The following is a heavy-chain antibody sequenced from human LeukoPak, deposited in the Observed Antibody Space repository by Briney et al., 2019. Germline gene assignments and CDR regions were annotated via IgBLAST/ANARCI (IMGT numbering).Heavy chain of an antibody. CDR1: GGSISSYY. J-gene: IGHJ4*02. Sequence: PSETLSLTCTVSGGSISSYYWSWIRQPAGKGLEWIGRIYTSGSTNYNPSLKSRVTMSVDTSKNQFSLKLSSATAADTAVYYCARAPEGMATIQFDYWGQGTLVTVSS. D-gene: IGHD5-24*01. CDR2: IYTSGST. CDR3: ARAPEGMATIQFDY. V-gene: IGHV4-4*07.